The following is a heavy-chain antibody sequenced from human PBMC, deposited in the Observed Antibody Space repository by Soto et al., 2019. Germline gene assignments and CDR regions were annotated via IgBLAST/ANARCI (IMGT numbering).Heavy chain of an antibody. D-gene: IGHD5-12*01. Sequence: SETLSLTCTVSGGSISSSSYYWGWIRQPPGKGLEWIGSIYYSGSTYYNPSLKSRVTISVDTSKNQFSLKLSSVTAADTAVYYCASSGRDGYNDAFDIWGQGTMVTVSS. CDR3: ASSGRDGYNDAFDI. J-gene: IGHJ3*02. V-gene: IGHV4-39*07. CDR2: IYYSGST. CDR1: GGSISSSSYY.